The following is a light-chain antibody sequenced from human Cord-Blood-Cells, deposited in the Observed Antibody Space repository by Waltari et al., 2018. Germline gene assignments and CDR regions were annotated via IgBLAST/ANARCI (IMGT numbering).Light chain of an antibody. J-gene: IGLJ1*01. CDR1: SSDVGGYNY. CDR3: SSYTSSSTLV. Sequence: QSALTQPASVSGSPEQSITISCTGTSSDVGGYNYVSWYQQHPGKAPKLMIYDVSTRPSGVSNRCAGSKSGNTASLTICGLQAEDEADYYCSSYTSSSTLVFGTGTKVTVL. V-gene: IGLV2-14*01. CDR2: DVS.